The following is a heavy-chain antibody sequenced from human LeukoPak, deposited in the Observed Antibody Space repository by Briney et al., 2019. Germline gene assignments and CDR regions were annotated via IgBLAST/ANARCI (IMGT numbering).Heavy chain of an antibody. Sequence: HPGGSLRLSCAASGFTFSSFGMHWVRQAPGKGLEWVALISFDGRNPYYADSVRGRFTISRDNSKDTLYLQMNSLRAEDTAVYYCARVGCSGGRCPGYGMDVWGQGTTVTVSS. CDR2: ISFDGRNP. V-gene: IGHV3-33*01. CDR3: ARVGCSGGRCPGYGMDV. CDR1: GFTFSSFG. D-gene: IGHD2-15*01. J-gene: IGHJ6*02.